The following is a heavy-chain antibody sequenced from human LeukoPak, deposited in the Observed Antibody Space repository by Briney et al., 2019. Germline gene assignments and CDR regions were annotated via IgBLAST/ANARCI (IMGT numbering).Heavy chain of an antibody. V-gene: IGHV3-23*01. CDR3: ATEVGRTAFEY. J-gene: IGHJ4*02. Sequence: PGGSLRLSCAASGFTFNSYAMTWVRQAPGKGLEWVSAISGGGVNTYYADSVKGRFTISRDNSKNTLFLQMNSLRTDDTAVYYCATEVGRTAFEYWGQGTPVTVSS. D-gene: IGHD1-26*01. CDR1: GFTFNSYA. CDR2: ISGGGVNT.